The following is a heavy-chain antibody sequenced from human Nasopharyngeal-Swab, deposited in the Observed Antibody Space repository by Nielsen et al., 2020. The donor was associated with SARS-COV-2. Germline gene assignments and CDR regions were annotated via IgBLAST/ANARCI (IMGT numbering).Heavy chain of an antibody. D-gene: IGHD1-26*01. Sequence: GESLKISCAASGFTFSSYGMHWVRQAPGKGLEWVAVISYDGGNKYYADSVKGRFTISRDNSKNTLYLQMNSLRAEDTAVYYCAREGIVGATDLSFDYWGQGTLVTVSS. CDR3: AREGIVGATDLSFDY. J-gene: IGHJ4*02. CDR2: ISYDGGNK. CDR1: GFTFSSYG. V-gene: IGHV3-30*03.